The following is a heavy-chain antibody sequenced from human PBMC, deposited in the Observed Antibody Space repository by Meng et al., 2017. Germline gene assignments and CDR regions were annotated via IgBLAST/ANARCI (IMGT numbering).Heavy chain of an antibody. V-gene: IGHV4-4*02. CDR2: IYHSGST. Sequence: QVQRKGSVPGLVKPSGTLSLACAVSGGSIRSSNWWSWVRQPPGKGLEWIGEIYHSGSTNYNPSLKSRVTISVDKSKNQFSLKLSSVTAADTAVYYCARIGDWGSTRYFDYWGQGTLVTVSS. CDR1: GGSIRSSNW. CDR3: ARIGDWGSTRYFDY. J-gene: IGHJ4*02. D-gene: IGHD7-27*01.